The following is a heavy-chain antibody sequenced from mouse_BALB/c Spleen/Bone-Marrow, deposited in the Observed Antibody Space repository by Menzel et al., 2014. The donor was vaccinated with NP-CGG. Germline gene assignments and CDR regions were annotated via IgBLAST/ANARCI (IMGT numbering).Heavy chain of an antibody. CDR2: INPESRTI. CDR3: ARLDYCGYLNY. D-gene: IGHD1-1*01. CDR1: GFDFSRYW. V-gene: IGHV4-1*02. J-gene: IGHJ2*01. Sequence: EVKLVESGGGLVQPGGSLKLSCAASGFDFSRYWMSWVRQAPGKGLEWIGEINPESRTINYSPSLKDKFIISRDNAKNTRYLRLNRVRSEDTALYYCARLDYCGYLNYWGQGTTLTVSS.